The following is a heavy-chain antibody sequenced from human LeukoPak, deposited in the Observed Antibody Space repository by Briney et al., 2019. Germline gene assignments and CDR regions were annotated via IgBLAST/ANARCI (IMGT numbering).Heavy chain of an antibody. Sequence: SETLSLTCTVSGGSISSYYWSWIRQPPGKGLEWIGYIYYSGSTNYNPSLKSRVTISVDTSKNQFSLKLSPVTAADTAVYYCARAQYSSSWYDYWGQGTLVTVSS. D-gene: IGHD6-13*01. CDR2: IYYSGST. CDR1: GGSISSYY. V-gene: IGHV4-59*08. J-gene: IGHJ4*02. CDR3: ARAQYSSSWYDY.